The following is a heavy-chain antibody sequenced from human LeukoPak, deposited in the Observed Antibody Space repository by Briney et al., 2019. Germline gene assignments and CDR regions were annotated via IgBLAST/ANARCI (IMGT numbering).Heavy chain of an antibody. V-gene: IGHV1-18*01. J-gene: IGHJ2*01. Sequence: GASVKVSCKASGYTFTSYGISWVRQAPGQGLEWMGWISAYNGNTNYAQKLQGRVTMTTDTSTSTAYMELRSLRSDDTAVYYCAASFLKHSSGWRTPRWYFDLWGRGTLVTVSS. CDR3: AASFLKHSSGWRTPRWYFDL. CDR2: ISAYNGNT. D-gene: IGHD6-19*01. CDR1: GYTFTSYG.